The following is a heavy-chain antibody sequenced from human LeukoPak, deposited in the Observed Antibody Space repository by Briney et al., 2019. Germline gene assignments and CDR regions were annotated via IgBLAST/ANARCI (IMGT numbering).Heavy chain of an antibody. Sequence: GASVKVSCKASGGTLRNFGISWVRQAPGQGLEWMGWISAYNGNTNYAQKLQGRVTMTTDTSTSTAYMELRSLRSDDTAVYYCARDFGSSGYSDAFDIWGQGTMVTVSS. CDR3: ARDFGSSGYSDAFDI. CDR2: ISAYNGNT. V-gene: IGHV1-18*01. CDR1: GGTLRNFG. D-gene: IGHD3-22*01. J-gene: IGHJ3*02.